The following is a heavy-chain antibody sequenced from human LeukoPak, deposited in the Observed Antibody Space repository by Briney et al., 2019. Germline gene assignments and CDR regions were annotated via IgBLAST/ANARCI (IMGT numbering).Heavy chain of an antibody. CDR1: GFTFSSYS. Sequence: PGGSLSLSCAASGFTFSSYSMNWVRQAPGKGLEWVSSISSSSSYIYYADSVKGRFTISRDNAKNSLYLQMNSLRAEDTAVYYCARDDCSSTSCLLIDYWGQGTLVTVSS. D-gene: IGHD2-2*01. CDR2: ISSSSSYI. V-gene: IGHV3-21*01. CDR3: ARDDCSSTSCLLIDY. J-gene: IGHJ4*02.